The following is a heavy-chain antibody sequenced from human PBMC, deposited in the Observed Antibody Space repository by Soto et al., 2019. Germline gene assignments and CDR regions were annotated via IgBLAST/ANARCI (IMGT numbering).Heavy chain of an antibody. V-gene: IGHV4-38-2*02. J-gene: IGHJ5*02. D-gene: IGHD3-9*01. CDR1: GYSISSGYY. CDR2: ISHSGST. Sequence: SETLSLTCAVSGYSISSGYYWGWIRQPPGKGLEWIGSISHSGSTYYNPSLKSRVGISIDTSKNQFSLKLTSVTAADTAVYYCVRDYLLTGFDTWGQGTLVTVSS. CDR3: VRDYLLTGFDT.